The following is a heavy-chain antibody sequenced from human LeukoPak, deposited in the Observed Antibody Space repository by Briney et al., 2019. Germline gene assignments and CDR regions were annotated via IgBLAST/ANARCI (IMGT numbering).Heavy chain of an antibody. D-gene: IGHD4-17*01. J-gene: IGHJ4*02. Sequence: GESLKISCKASGYSFTSYWIGWVRQMPGKGLEWMGVIYPGDSDTRYSPSFQGQVTISADKSISTAYLQWSSLEASDTAMYFCARPHTLDRTTKYYFDYWGQGTLVTVSS. V-gene: IGHV5-51*01. CDR2: IYPGDSDT. CDR1: GYSFTSYW. CDR3: ARPHTLDRTTKYYFDY.